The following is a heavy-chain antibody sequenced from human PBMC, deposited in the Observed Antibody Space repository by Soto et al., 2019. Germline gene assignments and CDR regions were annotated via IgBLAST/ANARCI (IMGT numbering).Heavy chain of an antibody. J-gene: IGHJ4*02. CDR3: AKGRYFDWLLSHLFDY. V-gene: IGHV3-23*01. CDR2: ISGSGGST. CDR1: GFTFSSDA. Sequence: SLRLSCAASGFTFSSDAMSWVRQAPGKGLEWVSAISGSGGSTYYADSVKGRFTISRDNSKNTLYLQMNSLRAEDTAVYYCAKGRYFDWLLSHLFDYWGQGTLVTVS. D-gene: IGHD3-9*01.